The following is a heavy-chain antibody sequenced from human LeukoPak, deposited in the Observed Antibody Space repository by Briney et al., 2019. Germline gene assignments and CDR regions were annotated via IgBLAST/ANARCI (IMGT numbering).Heavy chain of an antibody. Sequence: PSDTLSLICTLSGGSIRRNSYYWSWIRRPAGKGLQWIGRIYTSGTTNYNTSLKSRVTISVDTSKNQFSLKLNAVTAADTAVYFCASSKKGGGSGYWGQGTLVTVSS. CDR1: GGSIRRNSYY. D-gene: IGHD2-15*01. J-gene: IGHJ4*02. V-gene: IGHV4-61*02. CDR3: ASSKKGGGSGY. CDR2: IYTSGTT.